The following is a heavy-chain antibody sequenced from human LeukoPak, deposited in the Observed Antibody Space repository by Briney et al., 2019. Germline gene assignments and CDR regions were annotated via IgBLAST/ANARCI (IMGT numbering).Heavy chain of an antibody. D-gene: IGHD3-10*01. CDR1: GGSIRSSSYY. V-gene: IGHV4-39*01. CDR3: ARQSAYGSGTAGY. CDR2: MYYSGST. J-gene: IGHJ4*02. Sequence: SETLSLTCSVSGGSIRSSSYYWGWIRQPPGKGLEWIGSMYYSGSTYYNPSLKSRVTISVDTSKNQFSLKLSSVTAADTAVYYCARQSAYGSGTAGYWGQGTLVTVSS.